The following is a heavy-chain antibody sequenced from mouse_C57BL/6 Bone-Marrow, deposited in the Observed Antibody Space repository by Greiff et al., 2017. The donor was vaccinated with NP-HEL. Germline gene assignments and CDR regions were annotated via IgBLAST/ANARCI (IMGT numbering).Heavy chain of an antibody. V-gene: IGHV5-9*01. J-gene: IGHJ1*03. CDR2: ISGGGGNT. Sequence: EVQLVESGGGLVKPGGSLKLPCAASGFTFSSYTMSWVRQTPEKRLEWVATISGGGGNTYYPDSVKGRFTISRDNAKNTLYLQMSSLRSEDTALYYCASPNWDWYFDVWGTGTTVTVSS. D-gene: IGHD4-1*01. CDR1: GFTFSSYT. CDR3: ASPNWDWYFDV.